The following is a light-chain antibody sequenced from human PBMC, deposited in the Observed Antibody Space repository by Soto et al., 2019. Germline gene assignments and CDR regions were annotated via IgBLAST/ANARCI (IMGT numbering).Light chain of an antibody. V-gene: IGLV2-23*02. J-gene: IGLJ2*01. Sequence: QSALTQPASVSGSPGQSITISCTGTSNDVGGYDLVSWYQHHPGKAPKLMIYEATKRPSGVSDRFSGSKSGNTASLTISALQAEDEADYYCCSFAGGATFVFGGGTKLTVL. CDR3: CSFAGGATFV. CDR1: SNDVGGYDL. CDR2: EAT.